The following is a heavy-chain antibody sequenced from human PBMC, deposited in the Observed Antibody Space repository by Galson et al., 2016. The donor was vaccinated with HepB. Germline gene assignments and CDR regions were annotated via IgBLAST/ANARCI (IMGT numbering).Heavy chain of an antibody. V-gene: IGHV1-18*01. D-gene: IGHD5-24*01. J-gene: IGHJ3*02. Sequence: SVKVSSKASGYTFTHYGIIWVRQAPGQGLEWLGWIRVYNERTDYAHKFQGRVTMITDTSTNTAYMDLRSLRSDAAAVYYCARSDGEIWGQGTLVTVSS. CDR3: ARSDGEI. CDR2: IRVYNERT. CDR1: GYTFTHYG.